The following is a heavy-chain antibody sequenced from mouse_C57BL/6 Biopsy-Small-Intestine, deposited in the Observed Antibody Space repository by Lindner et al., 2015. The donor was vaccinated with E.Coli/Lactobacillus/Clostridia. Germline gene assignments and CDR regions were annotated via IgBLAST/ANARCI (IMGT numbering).Heavy chain of an antibody. Sequence: VQLQESGGGLVKPGGSLKLSCAASGFTFSDCDMHWVRQAPEKGLEWIAYIRSGSSTIYYADTVKGRFTISRDNAKNTLFLLMTSLRSEDTAMYYCTRDWYYFDYWGQGTTLTVSS. CDR1: GFTFSDCD. CDR3: TRDWYYFDY. V-gene: IGHV5-17*01. CDR2: IRSGSSTI. D-gene: IGHD4-1*01. J-gene: IGHJ2*01.